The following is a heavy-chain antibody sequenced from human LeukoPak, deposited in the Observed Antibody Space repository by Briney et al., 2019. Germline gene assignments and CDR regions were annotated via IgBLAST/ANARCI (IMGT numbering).Heavy chain of an antibody. V-gene: IGHV4-34*01. CDR1: GGFFSGYY. J-gene: IGHJ5*02. Sequence: SETLSLTCAVYGGFFSGYYWSWIRQPPGKGLEWIGEINHSGSTNYNPSLKSRVTISIDTSKNQFSLKLSSVTAADTAVYYCARGRAVPAAGPYNWFDPWGQGTLVTVSS. D-gene: IGHD2-2*01. CDR3: ARGRAVPAAGPYNWFDP. CDR2: INHSGST.